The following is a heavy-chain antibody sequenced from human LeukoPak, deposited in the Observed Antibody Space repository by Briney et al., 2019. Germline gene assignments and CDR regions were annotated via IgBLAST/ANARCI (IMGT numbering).Heavy chain of an antibody. CDR1: GYTFTGYY. Sequence: ASVTVSCTASGYTFTGYYMHWVRQAPGQGLEWMGWINPNSGGTNYAQKFQGRVTMTRDTSISTAYMELSRLRSDDTAVYYCARDFSAWETTLPLDYWGQGTLVTVSS. CDR2: INPNSGGT. J-gene: IGHJ4*02. CDR3: ARDFSAWETTLPLDY. D-gene: IGHD1-7*01. V-gene: IGHV1-2*02.